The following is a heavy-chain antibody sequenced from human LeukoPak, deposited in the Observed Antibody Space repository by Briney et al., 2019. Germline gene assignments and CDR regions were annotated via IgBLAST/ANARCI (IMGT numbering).Heavy chain of an antibody. V-gene: IGHV3-33*01. CDR1: VFTFSSYG. D-gene: IGHD3-22*01. J-gene: IGHJ4*02. CDR2: IWYDGSNK. CDR3: ARDFVWVDSSGYPGY. Sequence: GRTLRLSCAASVFTFSSYGMHWVRQAPGKGLEWGAVIWYDGSNKYYADSVKGRFTISRDNSKNTLYLQMNRLRAEDTAVYYCARDFVWVDSSGYPGYWGQGTLVTVSS.